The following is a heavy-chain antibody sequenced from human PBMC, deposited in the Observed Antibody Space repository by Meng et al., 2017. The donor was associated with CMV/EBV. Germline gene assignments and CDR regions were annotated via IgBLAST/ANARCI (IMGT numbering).Heavy chain of an antibody. CDR3: ARGSYYDFWSGPRRFDP. D-gene: IGHD3-3*01. CDR1: GYTFTSYD. J-gene: IGHJ5*02. Sequence: ASLKVSCKASGYTFTSYDINWVRQATGQGLEWMGWMNPNSGNTGYAQKFQGRVTITRNTSISTAYMELSSLRSEDTAVYYCARGSYYDFWSGPRRFDPWGQGTLVTVSS. V-gene: IGHV1-8*03. CDR2: MNPNSGNT.